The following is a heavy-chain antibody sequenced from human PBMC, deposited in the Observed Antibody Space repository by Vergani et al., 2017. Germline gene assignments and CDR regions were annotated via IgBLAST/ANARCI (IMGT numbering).Heavy chain of an antibody. CDR3: ARRVYYGSGSYYPAEYFQN. CDR2: IIPIFGTA. Sequence: QVQLVQSGAEVKKPGSSVKVSCKASGGTFSSYAISWVRQAPGQGLEWMGGIIPIFGTANYAQKFQGRVTITADESTSTAYMELSSLRSEDTAVYYCARRVYYGSGSYYPAEYFQNWGQGTLVTVSS. D-gene: IGHD3-10*01. CDR1: GGTFSSYA. J-gene: IGHJ1*01. V-gene: IGHV1-69*01.